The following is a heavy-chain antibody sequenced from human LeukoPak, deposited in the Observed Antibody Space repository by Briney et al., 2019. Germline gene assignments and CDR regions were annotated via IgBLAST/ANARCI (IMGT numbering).Heavy chain of an antibody. V-gene: IGHV3-74*01. D-gene: IGHD6-19*01. Sequence: GGPLRLSCAASGFTFSSYWMHWVRQAPGKGLVWVSRINSDGSSTSYAGSVKGRFTISRDNAKNTLYLQMNSLRAEDTAVYYCARDPLDGYSSGWYYFDYWGQGTLVTVSS. J-gene: IGHJ4*02. CDR3: ARDPLDGYSSGWYYFDY. CDR2: INSDGSST. CDR1: GFTFSSYW.